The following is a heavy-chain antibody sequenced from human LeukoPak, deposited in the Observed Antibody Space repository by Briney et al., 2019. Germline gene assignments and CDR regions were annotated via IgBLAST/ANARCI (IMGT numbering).Heavy chain of an antibody. D-gene: IGHD6-13*01. Sequence: GGSLRLSGAASGFTFSSYGMHWVRQAPGKGLDWGAVIRYDGSNKYYADSVKGRFTISRYNSKNTLYLKMNRLRAEDTAVYYCARGRSSSWDDYYYYGMDVWGQGTTVTVSS. V-gene: IGHV3-33*01. CDR1: GFTFSSYG. J-gene: IGHJ6*02. CDR3: ARGRSSSWDDYYYYGMDV. CDR2: IRYDGSNK.